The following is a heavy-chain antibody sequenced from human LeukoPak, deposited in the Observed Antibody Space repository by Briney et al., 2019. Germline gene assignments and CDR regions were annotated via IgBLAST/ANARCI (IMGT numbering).Heavy chain of an antibody. D-gene: IGHD3-22*01. V-gene: IGHV4-59*01. Sequence: SETLSLTCTVSGGSISGYYWGWIRQPPGKGLEWMGYFYNRGTTNYNPSLKSRITMSVDTSKNQFSLKLTSVTAADTAVYYCARDFKYYGSSGYYAFDIWGQGTMVTVSS. J-gene: IGHJ3*02. CDR2: FYNRGTT. CDR3: ARDFKYYGSSGYYAFDI. CDR1: GGSISGYY.